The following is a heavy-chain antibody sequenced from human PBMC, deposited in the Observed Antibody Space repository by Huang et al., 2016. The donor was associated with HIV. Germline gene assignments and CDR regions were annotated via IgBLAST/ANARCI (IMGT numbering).Heavy chain of an antibody. CDR3: ASGPVIVSISRFYFEQ. CDR2: MHYGGRT. CDR1: FASISGHSKY. J-gene: IGHJ4*02. D-gene: IGHD3-22*01. V-gene: IGHV4-39*02. Sequence: LLLRESGSGLVKTSETMSLSCTVAFASISGHSKYWTWVRQSPGKGLEWIASMHYGGRTYDNPSLKSRVSVSVDTSHNQHFALTLASVTAADTAVYFCASGPVIVSISRFYFEQWGPGILVTV.